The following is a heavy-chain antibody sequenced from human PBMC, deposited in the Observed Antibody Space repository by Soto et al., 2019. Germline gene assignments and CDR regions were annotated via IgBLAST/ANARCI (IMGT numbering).Heavy chain of an antibody. D-gene: IGHD3-22*01. J-gene: IGHJ3*02. CDR2: INPNSGGT. Sequence: ASVKVSCKASGYTFTGYYMHWVRQAPGQGLEWMGWINPNSGGTNYAQKFQGRVTMTRDTSISTAYMELSRLRSDDTAVYYCARDTSYYDSSGDAFDIWGQGTMVTVSS. CDR3: ARDTSYYDSSGDAFDI. V-gene: IGHV1-2*02. CDR1: GYTFTGYY.